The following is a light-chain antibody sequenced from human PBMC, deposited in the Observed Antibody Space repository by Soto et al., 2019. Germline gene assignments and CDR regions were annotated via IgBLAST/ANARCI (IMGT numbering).Light chain of an antibody. J-gene: IGKJ2*01. CDR1: QSVSSSY. Sequence: EIVLTQSPGTLSLSPGERATLSCRASQSVSSSYLAWYQQKPGQAPRLLIYGASSRATGIPDRFSGSGSGTDFTLTISRLEPDDCAVYYCQQYGSSTYTFGQGTKLEIK. V-gene: IGKV3-20*01. CDR2: GAS. CDR3: QQYGSSTYT.